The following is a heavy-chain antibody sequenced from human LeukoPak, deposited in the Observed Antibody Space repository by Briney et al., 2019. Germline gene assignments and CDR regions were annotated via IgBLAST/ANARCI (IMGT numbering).Heavy chain of an antibody. CDR3: ARGTTSRLYYFDN. J-gene: IGHJ4*02. Sequence: QTGGSLRLSYAASGFTVSSNYMSWVRQAPGKGLVWVSRINSDGSNTYYADSVKGRFTISRDNAKNTLYLQMNSLRAEDTAVYYCARGTTSRLYYFDNWGQGTLVTVSS. D-gene: IGHD1-1*01. V-gene: IGHV3-74*01. CDR1: GFTVSSNY. CDR2: INSDGSNT.